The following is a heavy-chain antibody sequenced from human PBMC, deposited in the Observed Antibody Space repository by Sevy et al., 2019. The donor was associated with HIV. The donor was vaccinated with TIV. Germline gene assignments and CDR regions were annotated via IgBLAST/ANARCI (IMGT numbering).Heavy chain of an antibody. D-gene: IGHD2-2*01. CDR1: GFTFSTYG. CDR3: AGERVPFDAFDI. CDR2: IWYNGINK. V-gene: IGHV3-33*01. J-gene: IGHJ3*02. Sequence: GESLKISCVASGFTFSTYGMHWVRQAPGKGLEWVAVIWYNGINKYYADSVKGRFTIFRDNSRNTLDLQMNSRTVEDMAVYYCAGERVPFDAFDIWGQGTMVTVSS.